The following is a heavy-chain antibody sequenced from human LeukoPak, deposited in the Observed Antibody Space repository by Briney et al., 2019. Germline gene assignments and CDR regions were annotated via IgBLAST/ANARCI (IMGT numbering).Heavy chain of an antibody. Sequence: PRRSLRLSCAASGLTFNHYAMHWVRQAPGEGLEWVAVVSYDGSHKYYSDSVKGRFTISRDNSKNTLYLERNSLRAEDTAVYYCAKARHHYDTSGYYYNYYYYGMDVWGQGTTVTVSS. CDR3: AKARHHYDTSGYYYNYYYYGMDV. D-gene: IGHD3-22*01. CDR1: GLTFNHYA. V-gene: IGHV3-30*18. J-gene: IGHJ6*02. CDR2: VSYDGSHK.